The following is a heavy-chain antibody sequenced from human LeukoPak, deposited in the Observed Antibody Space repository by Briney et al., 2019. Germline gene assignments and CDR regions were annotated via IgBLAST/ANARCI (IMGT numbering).Heavy chain of an antibody. J-gene: IGHJ4*02. CDR2: IIPIFGTA. D-gene: IGHD5-24*01. V-gene: IGHV1-69*05. CDR1: GGTFSSYA. CDR3: ARSRDGYKRYYFDY. Sequence: SVKVSCKASGGTFSSYAISWVRQAPGQGLEWMGGIIPIFGTADYAQKFQGRVTITTDESTSTAYMELSSLRSEDTAVYYCARSRDGYKRYYFDYWGQGTLVTVSS.